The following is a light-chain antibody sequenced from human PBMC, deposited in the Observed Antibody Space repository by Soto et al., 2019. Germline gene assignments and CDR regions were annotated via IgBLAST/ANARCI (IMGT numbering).Light chain of an antibody. V-gene: IGKV1-5*03. CDR2: KAS. CDR3: QQYTTYLYT. Sequence: DIQMTQSPSTLSASVGDRITITCRASRSISIWLAWYQQKPGKAPRLLIYKASSLESGVPSGFSGSGSGTEFTLTISSLQPDDFATYYCQQYTTYLYTFGQGTKLEIK. CDR1: RSISIW. J-gene: IGKJ2*01.